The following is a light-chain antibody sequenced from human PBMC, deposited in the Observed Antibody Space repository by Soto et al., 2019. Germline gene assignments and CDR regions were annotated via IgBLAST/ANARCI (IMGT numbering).Light chain of an antibody. Sequence: QSALTQPASVSGSPGQSITISCAGTSSDIGGYDYVSWYQQHPGKAPKLIIFDVSNRPSGVSNRFSGSKSVNTASLTISGLRAGDEAEYYCSSFTSSFTYVFGSGTKVTVL. CDR2: DVS. V-gene: IGLV2-14*03. J-gene: IGLJ1*01. CDR3: SSFTSSFTYV. CDR1: SSDIGGYDY.